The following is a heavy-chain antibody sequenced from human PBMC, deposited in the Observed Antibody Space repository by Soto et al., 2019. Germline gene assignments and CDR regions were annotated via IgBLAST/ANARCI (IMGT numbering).Heavy chain of an antibody. J-gene: IGHJ4*02. CDR1: GSTFTSQN. D-gene: IGHD3-3*01. Sequence: ASVKVSCKASGSTFTSQNINWVRQAPGQGLEWVAGSNSNSGNSDHAQKFQGRLAVTRDTSISTAYMELSSLRSDDTAVYYCVLLGVFDHWCPSTL. CDR2: SNSNSGNS. V-gene: IGHV1-8*01. CDR3: VLLGVFDH.